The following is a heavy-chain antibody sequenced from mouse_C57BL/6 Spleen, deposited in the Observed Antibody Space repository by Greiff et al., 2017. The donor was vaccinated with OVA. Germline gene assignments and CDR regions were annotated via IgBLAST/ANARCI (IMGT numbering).Heavy chain of an antibody. V-gene: IGHV1-76*01. J-gene: IGHJ4*01. CDR2: IYPGSGNT. Sequence: VQLQESGAELVRPGASVKLSCKASGYTFTDYYINWVKQRPGQGLEWIARIYPGSGNTYYNEKFKGKATLTAEKSSSTAYMQLSSLTSEDSAVYFCARWDYDDYYAMDYWGQGTSVTVSS. CDR1: GYTFTDYY. CDR3: ARWDYDDYYAMDY. D-gene: IGHD2-4*01.